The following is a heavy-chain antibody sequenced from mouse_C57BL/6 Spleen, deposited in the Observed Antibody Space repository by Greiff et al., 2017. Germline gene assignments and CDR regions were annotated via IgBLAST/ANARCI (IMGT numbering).Heavy chain of an antibody. J-gene: IGHJ2*01. V-gene: IGHV1-59*01. CDR1: GYTFTSYW. D-gene: IGHD1-1*01. Sequence: VQLQQPGAELVRPGTSVKLSCKASGYTFTSYWMHWVKQRPGQGLEWIGVIDPSDSYTNYNQKFKGKATLTVDTSSSTAYMQLSSLTSEDSAVYYCGSFPFDYWGQGTTLTVSS. CDR2: IDPSDSYT. CDR3: GSFPFDY.